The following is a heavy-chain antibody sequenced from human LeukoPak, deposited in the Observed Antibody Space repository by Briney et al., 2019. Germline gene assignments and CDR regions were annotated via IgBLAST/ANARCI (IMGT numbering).Heavy chain of an antibody. CDR1: GGTFNTDV. CDR2: INPTFGTA. J-gene: IGHJ5*02. D-gene: IGHD6-13*01. CDR3: ARVRGAAGPRWFDP. V-gene: IGHV1-69*05. Sequence: ASVKVSCKASGGTFNTDVFTWVRQAPGQGFEWMGGINPTFGTANFAQKLQGRVTVTTDESTSTVHMELRGLRSEDTAIYYCARVRGAAGPRWFDPWGQGTLVTVSS.